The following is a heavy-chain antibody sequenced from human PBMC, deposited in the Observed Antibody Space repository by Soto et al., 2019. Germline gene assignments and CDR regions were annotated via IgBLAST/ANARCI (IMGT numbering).Heavy chain of an antibody. D-gene: IGHD2-8*01. J-gene: IGHJ4*02. CDR2: IIPIFGTA. CDR1: GGTFSSYA. CDR3: ARDPLLSGRLYPYYFDY. V-gene: IGHV1-69*13. Sequence: SVKVSCKASGGTFSSYAISWVRQAPGQGLEWMGGIIPIFGTANYAQKFQGRVTITADESTSTAYMELSSLRSEDTAVYYCARDPLLSGRLYPYYFDYWGQGTLVTVS.